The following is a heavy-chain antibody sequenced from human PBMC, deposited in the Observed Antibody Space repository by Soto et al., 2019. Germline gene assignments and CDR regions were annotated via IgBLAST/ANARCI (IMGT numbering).Heavy chain of an antibody. CDR3: ARYGYSSGWYLGTGMDV. D-gene: IGHD6-19*01. V-gene: IGHV1-18*04. Sequence: QVQLVQSGAEVKKPGASLKVSCQASGYSFSDYGIAWVRQAPGQGLAWVGWISTYNGNTNYAQKFRGRVTMTTDTSANTAYMELRCLRSDDTAMYYCARYGYSSGWYLGTGMDVWGQGTPVTVSS. CDR1: GYSFSDYG. J-gene: IGHJ6*02. CDR2: ISTYNGNT.